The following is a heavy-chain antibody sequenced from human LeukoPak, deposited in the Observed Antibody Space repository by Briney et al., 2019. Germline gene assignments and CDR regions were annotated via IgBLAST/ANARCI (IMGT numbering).Heavy chain of an antibody. CDR3: ARHLPNYYGSGNSDYYFDY. CDR2: IYYSGST. CDR1: GGSISSSSYY. J-gene: IGHJ4*02. D-gene: IGHD3-10*01. Sequence: SETLSLTCTVSGGSISSSSYYWGWIRQPPGKGLEWIGSIYYSGSTYYNPSLKSRVTISVDTSKNQFSLKLSSVTAADTAVYYCARHLPNYYGSGNSDYYFDYWGQGTLVTVSS. V-gene: IGHV4-39*01.